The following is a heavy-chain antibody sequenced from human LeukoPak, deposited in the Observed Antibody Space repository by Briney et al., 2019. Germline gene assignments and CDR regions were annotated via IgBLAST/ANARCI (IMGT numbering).Heavy chain of an antibody. CDR2: VYYSGTT. CDR1: GGSVSSSSSY. Sequence: SETLSLTCTVSGGSVSSSSSYWAWIRQPPGRGLEWIGCVYYSGTTYYNTSLESRVTISEDTSRNRFSLMLSSVTAADTAVYYCVRQNSDYYYYYLDVWGEGTTVIVSS. J-gene: IGHJ6*03. D-gene: IGHD1-7*01. CDR3: VRQNSDYYYYYLDV. V-gene: IGHV4-39*01.